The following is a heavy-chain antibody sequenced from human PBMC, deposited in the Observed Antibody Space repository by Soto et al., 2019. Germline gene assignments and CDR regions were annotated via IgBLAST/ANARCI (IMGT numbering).Heavy chain of an antibody. CDR3: ARGVGRSSWTSFDS. J-gene: IGHJ4*02. CDR2: IYISENT. D-gene: IGHD6-13*01. Sequence: SETLSLTCTVSGGSISSDYWSWIRQPAGKGLEWIGRIYISENTHYNPSLRSRVSMSLDTSKNQLSLNLSSVTAADTAAYYCARGVGRSSWTSFDSWGQGTLVTVS. V-gene: IGHV4-4*07. CDR1: GGSISSDY.